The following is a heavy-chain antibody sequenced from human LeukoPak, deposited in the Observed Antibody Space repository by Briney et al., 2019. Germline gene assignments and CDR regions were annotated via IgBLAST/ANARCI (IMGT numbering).Heavy chain of an antibody. CDR1: GGSFSGYY. CDR3: ARGQGLRFLEWLSWFDP. J-gene: IGHJ5*02. D-gene: IGHD3-3*01. V-gene: IGHV4-34*01. CDR2: INHSGST. Sequence: SETLSLTCAVYGGSFSGYYRSWIRQPPGKGLEWLGEINHSGSTNYNPSLKSRVTISVDTSKNQFSLKLSSVTAADTAVYYCARGQGLRFLEWLSWFDPWGQGTLVTVSS.